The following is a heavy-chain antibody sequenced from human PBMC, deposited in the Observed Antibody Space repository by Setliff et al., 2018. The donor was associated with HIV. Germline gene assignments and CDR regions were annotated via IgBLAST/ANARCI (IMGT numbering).Heavy chain of an antibody. Sequence: GGSLRLSCTGYGFSFNSYGMHWVRQAPGKGLEWVALIWYDERNKYYGDSVKGRFTVSRDNTKNTLYLHMNGLGPVDTAVYYCAKDVEFFPVPDSSGYIDYWGQGTLVTVSS. J-gene: IGHJ4*02. CDR2: IWYDERNK. CDR1: GFSFNSYG. V-gene: IGHV3-30*02. CDR3: AKDVEFFPVPDSSGYIDY. D-gene: IGHD3-22*01.